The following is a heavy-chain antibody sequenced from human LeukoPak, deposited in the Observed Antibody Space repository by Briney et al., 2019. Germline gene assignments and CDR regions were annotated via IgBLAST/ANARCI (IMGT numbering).Heavy chain of an antibody. CDR3: ARGTLVRGVLRSLYYFDS. CDR2: ISSSGNT. D-gene: IGHD3-10*01. CDR1: GGSISNYY. J-gene: IGHJ4*02. Sequence: PSETLSLTCTVSGGSISNYYWSWIRQPPGKGLEWIGYISSSGNTNYNPSLKSRLTISLDTSKNQFSLKLSSVTAADTAVYYCARGTLVRGVLRSLYYFDSWGQGTLVTVSS. V-gene: IGHV4-59*01.